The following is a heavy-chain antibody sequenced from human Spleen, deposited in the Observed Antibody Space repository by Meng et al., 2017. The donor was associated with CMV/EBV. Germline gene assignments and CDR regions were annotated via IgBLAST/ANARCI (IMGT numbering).Heavy chain of an antibody. CDR2: IYYSGST. J-gene: IGHJ6*02. CDR3: ARAVVRGYYYYGMDV. V-gene: IGHV4-39*07. CDR1: GDSVSGSSSY. Sequence: SETLSLTCTVSGDSVSGSSSYWGWIRQPPGKGLEWVASIYYSGSTYYHPSLKSRVTISIDTSKNQFSLKLNSVTAADTAVYYCARAVVRGYYYYGMDVWGQGTTVTVSS. D-gene: IGHD2-21*01.